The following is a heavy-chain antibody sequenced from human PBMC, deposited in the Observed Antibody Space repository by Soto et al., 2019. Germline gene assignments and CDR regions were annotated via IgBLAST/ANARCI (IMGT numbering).Heavy chain of an antibody. V-gene: IGHV4-59*01. J-gene: IGHJ4*02. CDR1: GGSISSYY. D-gene: IGHD4-4*01. CDR3: ARGNSLFDY. CDR2: INYSGST. Sequence: SETLSLTCTVSGGSISSYYWSWIRQPPGKGLEWIGYINYSGSTNYNPSLKSRVTTSADTSKNQFSLKLSTVTAADTAVYYCARGNSLFDYWGQGTLVTVSS.